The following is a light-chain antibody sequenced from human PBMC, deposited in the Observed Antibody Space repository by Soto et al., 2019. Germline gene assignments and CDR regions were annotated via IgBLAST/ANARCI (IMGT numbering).Light chain of an antibody. Sequence: EIVLTQSPGTLSFSPGERATLSCRASQSVSSSYLAWYQQKPGQAPRLLIYGASSRATGITDRFSGSWAGTDFTLTISRLEPEDFAVYYCQQYGSSYTFGQGTKLEIK. CDR1: QSVSSSY. J-gene: IGKJ2*01. CDR3: QQYGSSYT. V-gene: IGKV3-20*01. CDR2: GAS.